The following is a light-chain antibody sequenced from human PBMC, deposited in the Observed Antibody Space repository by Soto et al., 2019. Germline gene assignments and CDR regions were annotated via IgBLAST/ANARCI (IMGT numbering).Light chain of an antibody. J-gene: IGLJ1*01. CDR2: DVS. V-gene: IGLV2-14*01. CDR1: SSDIGVDNY. Sequence: QSALTQPASVSGSPGQSITVSCTGTSSDIGVDNYVSWYQQHPGKAPKVMIYDVSNRPSGVSNRFSGSKSGNTASLTISGRQADDEADYYCSSYTINSTLVFGTGAKVTVL. CDR3: SSYTINSTLV.